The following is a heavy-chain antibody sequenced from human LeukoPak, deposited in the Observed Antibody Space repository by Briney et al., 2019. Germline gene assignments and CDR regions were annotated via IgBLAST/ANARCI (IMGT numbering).Heavy chain of an antibody. Sequence: ASAKVSCKVSGYTLTELSMHWVRQAPGKGLEWMGGFDPEDGETIYAQKFQGRVTMTEDTSTDTAYMELSSLRSEDTAVYYCATITMVRGVIITFAFDIWGQGTMVTVSS. V-gene: IGHV1-24*01. J-gene: IGHJ3*02. CDR1: GYTLTELS. D-gene: IGHD3-10*01. CDR2: FDPEDGET. CDR3: ATITMVRGVIITFAFDI.